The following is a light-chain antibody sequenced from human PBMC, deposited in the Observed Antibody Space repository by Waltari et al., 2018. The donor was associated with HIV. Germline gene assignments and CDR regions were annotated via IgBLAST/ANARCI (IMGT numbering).Light chain of an antibody. Sequence: DIQLTQSPSFLSASVGDRVTITCRTSQGINYYLAWYQQKPGKAPKLPIYAASTLQSGVPSRFSGSGSGTEFTLTISSLQPEDFATYYCQQLNSYPQITFGGGTKVEIK. J-gene: IGKJ4*01. V-gene: IGKV1-9*01. CDR2: AAS. CDR3: QQLNSYPQIT. CDR1: QGINYY.